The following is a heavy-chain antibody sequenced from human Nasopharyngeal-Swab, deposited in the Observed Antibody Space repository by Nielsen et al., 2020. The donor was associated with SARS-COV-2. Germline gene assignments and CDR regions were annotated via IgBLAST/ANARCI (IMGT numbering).Heavy chain of an antibody. Sequence: GGSLRLSCAASGFTCSIYAMTWVRQAPGKVLDWVSVIYSGGSSTYYADSVKGRFTIPRDNSKNTLYLQMNSLRAEDTDVYYCAKARGGATVYWGQGTLVTVSS. V-gene: IGHV3-23*03. J-gene: IGHJ4*02. CDR1: GFTCSIYA. CDR2: IYSGGSST. CDR3: AKARGGATVY. D-gene: IGHD1-26*01.